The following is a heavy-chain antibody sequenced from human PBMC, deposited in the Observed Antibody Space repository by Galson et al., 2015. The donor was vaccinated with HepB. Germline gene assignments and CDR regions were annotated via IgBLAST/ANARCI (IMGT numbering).Heavy chain of an antibody. V-gene: IGHV3-66*01. CDR1: GFTVSSNY. J-gene: IGHJ4*02. CDR3: ARDTEFYYGSGREDY. Sequence: SLRLSCAASGFTVSSNYMSWVRQAPGKGLEWVSVIYSGGSTYYADSVKGRFTISRDNSKNTLYLQMNSLRAEDTAVYYCARDTEFYYGSGREDYWGQGTLVTVSS. CDR2: IYSGGST. D-gene: IGHD3-10*01.